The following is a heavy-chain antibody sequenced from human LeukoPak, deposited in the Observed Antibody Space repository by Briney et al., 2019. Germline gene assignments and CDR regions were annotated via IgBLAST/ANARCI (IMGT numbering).Heavy chain of an antibody. CDR2: IWYDGSNK. V-gene: IGHV3-33*01. Sequence: GGSLRLSCAASGFTFSSYGMHWVRQAPGKGLEWVAVIWYDGSNKYYADSVKGRFTISRDNSKNTLYLQMNSLRAEDTAVYYCVTDLVIKGYFDYWGQGALVTVSS. CDR3: VTDLVIKGYFDY. D-gene: IGHD2-21*01. CDR1: GFTFSSYG. J-gene: IGHJ4*02.